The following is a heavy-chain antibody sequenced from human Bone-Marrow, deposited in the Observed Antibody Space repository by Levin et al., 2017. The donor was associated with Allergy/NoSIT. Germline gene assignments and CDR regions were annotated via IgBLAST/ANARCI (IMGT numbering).Heavy chain of an antibody. CDR1: GGSISSYY. Sequence: GSLRLSCTVSGGSISSYYWSWIRQPPGKGLEWIGYIYYSGSTNYNPSLKSRVTISVDTSKNQFSLKLSSVTAADTAVYYCARKSGYSYGYYYYYGMDVWGQGTTVTVSS. CDR3: ARKSGYSYGYYYYYGMDV. J-gene: IGHJ6*02. CDR2: IYYSGST. V-gene: IGHV4-59*08. D-gene: IGHD5-18*01.